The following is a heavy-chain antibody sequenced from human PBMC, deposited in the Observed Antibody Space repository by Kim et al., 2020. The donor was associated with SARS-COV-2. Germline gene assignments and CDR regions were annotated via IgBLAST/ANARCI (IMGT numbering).Heavy chain of an antibody. Sequence: GTNYAQKFQGRVTMTRDTSISTAYMELSRLRSDDTAVYYCARNPYGDYDYWGQGTLVTVSS. CDR2: GT. V-gene: IGHV1-2*02. CDR3: ARNPYGDYDY. D-gene: IGHD4-17*01. J-gene: IGHJ4*02.